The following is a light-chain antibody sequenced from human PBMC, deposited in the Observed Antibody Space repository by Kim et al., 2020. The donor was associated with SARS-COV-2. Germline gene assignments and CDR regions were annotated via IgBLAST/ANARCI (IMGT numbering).Light chain of an antibody. CDR2: WAS. J-gene: IGKJ2*01. V-gene: IGKV4-1*01. CDR1: QSVLYSSSNKNS. CDR3: QQYYSTPYT. Sequence: DIVMTQSPDSLAVSLGERATINCKSSQSVLYSSSNKNSLAWYQQKPGQPPKLLIYWASTPESGVPDRFSGSGSGTDFTLTISSLQAEDVAVYYCQQYYSTPYTFGQGTKLEI.